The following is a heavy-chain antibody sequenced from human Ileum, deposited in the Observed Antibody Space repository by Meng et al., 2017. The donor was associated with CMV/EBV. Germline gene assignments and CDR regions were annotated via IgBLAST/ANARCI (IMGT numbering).Heavy chain of an antibody. CDR2: IFYSGST. V-gene: IGHV4-39*07. CDR1: GGSISSSSYY. J-gene: IGHJ5*02. D-gene: IGHD3-10*01. CDR3: ARDSYHYGSSTYNWFDP. Sequence: SETLSLTCTVSGGSISSSSYYWGWIRQPPGKGLEWIGSIFYSGSTYYNPSLRSRVIMSVDTSNNQFSLKLTSVTAADTAVYYCARDSYHYGSSTYNWFDPWGQGILVTVSS.